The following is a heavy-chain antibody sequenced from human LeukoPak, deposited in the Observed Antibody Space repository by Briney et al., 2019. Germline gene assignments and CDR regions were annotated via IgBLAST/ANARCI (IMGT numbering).Heavy chain of an antibody. Sequence: GASLRLSCAASGFTFSSYGMHWVRQAPGKGLEWAANIKQDGTEKYYVDSVKGRFTISRDNAKNSLYLQMNSLRAEDTAVYYCVREVRREGDQFDYWGQGTLVTVSP. CDR1: GFTFSSYG. D-gene: IGHD2-21*01. V-gene: IGHV3-7*01. CDR2: IKQDGTEK. J-gene: IGHJ4*02. CDR3: VREVRREGDQFDY.